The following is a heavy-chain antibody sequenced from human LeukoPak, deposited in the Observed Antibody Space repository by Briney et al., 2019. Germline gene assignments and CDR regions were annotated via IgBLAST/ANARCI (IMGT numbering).Heavy chain of an antibody. V-gene: IGHV3-11*01. CDR2: ISSGSTI. CDR1: GFTFSDYY. D-gene: IGHD6-19*01. J-gene: IGHJ4*02. CDR3: ARGEQWLVFDY. Sequence: GGSLRLSCAASGFTFSDYYMSWIRQAPGKGLEWVSYISSGSTIYYADSVKGRFTISRDNAKNSLYLQMNSLRAEDTAVYYCARGEQWLVFDYWGQGTLVTVSS.